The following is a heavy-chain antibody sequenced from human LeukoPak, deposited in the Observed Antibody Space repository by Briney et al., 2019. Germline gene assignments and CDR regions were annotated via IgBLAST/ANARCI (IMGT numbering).Heavy chain of an antibody. J-gene: IGHJ4*02. CDR2: IYTSGTT. D-gene: IGHD2-8*01. Sequence: SDTLSLTCTVSGVXVTSSYWSWIRKPAGKGLEWGGHIYTSGTTNNPSLKSRVTMSLDTSRNQFSLKLTSVTAADTTVYYCARLPCTNGVCYADYWGQGTLVTVSS. V-gene: IGHV4-4*07. CDR3: ARLPCTNGVCYADY. CDR1: GVXVTSSY.